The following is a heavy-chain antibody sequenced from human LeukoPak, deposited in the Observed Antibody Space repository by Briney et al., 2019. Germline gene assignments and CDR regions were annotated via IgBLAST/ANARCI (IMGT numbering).Heavy chain of an antibody. CDR1: GFTFNVYT. Sequence: GGSLRLSCTASGFTFNVYTMNWVRQAPGKGLEWVSSIHPRGAYFYYAHSVRGRFTISRDNTQNSLYLQMNSLRAEDTAVYHCARGGTTTDTYDSWGQGILVTVSS. CDR3: ARGGTTTDTYDS. J-gene: IGHJ4*02. CDR2: IHPRGAYF. V-gene: IGHV3-21*06. D-gene: IGHD1/OR15-1a*01.